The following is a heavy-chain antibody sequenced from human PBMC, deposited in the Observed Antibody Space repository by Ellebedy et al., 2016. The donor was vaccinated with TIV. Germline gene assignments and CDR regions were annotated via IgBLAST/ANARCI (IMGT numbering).Heavy chain of an antibody. D-gene: IGHD3-3*01. V-gene: IGHV1-46*04. Sequence: AASVKVSCKASGYTFTNYDIHWVRQPPGQGLEWLGIINPTGGNRRYAQKLQGRVTITTDTSTSPGYMELSSLRSEDTAVYYCARGDRITIFGVVTIGPEYFQHWGQGTLVTVSS. J-gene: IGHJ1*01. CDR2: INPTGGNR. CDR1: GYTFTNYD. CDR3: ARGDRITIFGVVTIGPEYFQH.